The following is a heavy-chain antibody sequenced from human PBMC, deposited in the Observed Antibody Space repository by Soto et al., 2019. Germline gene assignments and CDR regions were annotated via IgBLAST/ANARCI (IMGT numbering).Heavy chain of an antibody. V-gene: IGHV1-69*01. Sequence: QVQLGQSGAEVKKPGSSVKVSCKDSGGTFSSYAISWVRQAPGQGLEWMGGIIPIFGAANYAQKFQGRVTITADESTSTADMELSSLRSEGTAVYYCARARGCRVGSCYPEPADDYCRDVWGRGTTVTVS. CDR1: GGTFSSYA. CDR2: IIPIFGAA. CDR3: ARARGCRVGSCYPEPADDYCRDV. J-gene: IGHJ6*02. D-gene: IGHD2-15*01.